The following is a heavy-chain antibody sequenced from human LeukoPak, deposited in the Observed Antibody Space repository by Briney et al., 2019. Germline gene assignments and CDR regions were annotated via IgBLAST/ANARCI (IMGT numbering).Heavy chain of an antibody. D-gene: IGHD6-13*01. CDR3: AKDRGSSWQGLYFDY. CDR2: ISGSYIST. CDR1: GFTFSSYG. J-gene: IGHJ4*02. Sequence: GGSLRLSCAAPGFTFSSYGMSWVRQAPGKGLEWVSGISGSYISTSYADSVKGRFTISRDNSKNTLYLQMNSLRAEDTAVYYCAKDRGSSWQGLYFDYWGQGTLVTVSS. V-gene: IGHV3-23*01.